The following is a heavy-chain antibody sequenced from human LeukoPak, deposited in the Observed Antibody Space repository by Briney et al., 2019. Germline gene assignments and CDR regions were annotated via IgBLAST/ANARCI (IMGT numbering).Heavy chain of an antibody. CDR1: GFTFSNHW. D-gene: IGHD5-18*01. J-gene: IGHJ4*02. CDR2: INRDGSRT. Sequence: GGSLRLSCAASGFTFSNHWMHWVRQAPGKGLMWVSRINRDGSRTDYADSVKGRFTISRDNAKNTLYLQVNSLRAEDTAVYFCARGGSDTAMAHDYWGQGTLVTVSS. V-gene: IGHV3-74*01. CDR3: ARGGSDTAMAHDY.